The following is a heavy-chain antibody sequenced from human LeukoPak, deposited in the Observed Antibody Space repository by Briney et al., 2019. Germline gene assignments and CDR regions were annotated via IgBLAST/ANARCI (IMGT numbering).Heavy chain of an antibody. D-gene: IGHD1-1*01. CDR2: INPTGDKT. Sequence: GASVKVSCKASGYTFTGHYMHWVRQAPGQGLEWMGLINPTGDKTWYAQKFQGRVTLTRDMSTTTDYMELSSLTSEDTAVYHCARDNSMENTAWWFDPWGQGTLVIVSS. CDR3: ARDNSMENTAWWFDP. CDR1: GYTFTGHY. V-gene: IGHV1-46*01. J-gene: IGHJ5*02.